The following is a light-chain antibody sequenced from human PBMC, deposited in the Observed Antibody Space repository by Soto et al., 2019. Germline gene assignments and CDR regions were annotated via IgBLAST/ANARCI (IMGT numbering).Light chain of an antibody. CDR2: EVS. J-gene: IGLJ1*01. Sequence: QSALTQPPSASGSFGQSVTISCTGTSSDVGGYNYVSWYQQHPGKAPKLMIYEVSERPSGVPDRFSGSKSGNTASLTVSGLQADGEADYYCSSYSGTNYHYVFGTGTKVTVL. CDR1: SSDVGGYNY. V-gene: IGLV2-8*01. CDR3: SSYSGTNYHYV.